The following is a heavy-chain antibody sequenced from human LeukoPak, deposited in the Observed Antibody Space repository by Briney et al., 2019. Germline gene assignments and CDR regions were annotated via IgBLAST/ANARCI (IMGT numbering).Heavy chain of an antibody. CDR1: GGCISSYY. D-gene: IGHD2-2*02. J-gene: IGHJ4*02. Sequence: SETLSLTCTVSGGCISSYYWSWIRQPPGKGLEWIGYIYYSGSTNYNPSLKGRVTISVDTSKNQFSLKLSSVTAADTAVYYCARRAERYCSSTSCYTLDYWGQGTLVTVSS. CDR3: ARRAERYCSSTSCYTLDY. CDR2: IYYSGST. V-gene: IGHV4-59*12.